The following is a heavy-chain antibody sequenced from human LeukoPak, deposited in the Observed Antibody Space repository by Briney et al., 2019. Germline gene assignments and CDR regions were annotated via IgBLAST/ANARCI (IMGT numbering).Heavy chain of an antibody. J-gene: IGHJ4*02. D-gene: IGHD3-22*01. CDR2: IYYSGST. Sequence: SETLSLTCTVSGGSISSYYWSWIRQPPGKGLEWIGYIYYSGSTNYKPSLKSRVTISVETSKNQFSLKLRSVTAADTAVYYCARGAYYYDSSGRDYWGQGTLVTVSS. V-gene: IGHV4-59*01. CDR1: GGSISSYY. CDR3: ARGAYYYDSSGRDY.